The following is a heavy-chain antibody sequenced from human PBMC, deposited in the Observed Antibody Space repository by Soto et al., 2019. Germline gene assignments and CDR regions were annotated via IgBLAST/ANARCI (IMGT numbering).Heavy chain of an antibody. Sequence: GGSLRLSCAASGFTFSSYAMSWVRQAPGKGLEWVSAISGSGGSTYYADSVKGRFTISRDNSKNTLYLQMNSLRADDTAVYYCAKDQNKLSTIFGVVTLIFDYWGQGTLVTVSS. CDR3: AKDQNKLSTIFGVVTLIFDY. CDR1: GFTFSSYA. D-gene: IGHD3-3*01. V-gene: IGHV3-23*01. CDR2: ISGSGGST. J-gene: IGHJ4*02.